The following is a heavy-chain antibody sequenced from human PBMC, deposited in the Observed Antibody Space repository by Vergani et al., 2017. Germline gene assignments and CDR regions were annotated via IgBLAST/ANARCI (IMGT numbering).Heavy chain of an antibody. V-gene: IGHV1-69*04. J-gene: IGHJ6*02. CDR3: ARSNSTIFGVADYYDYGMDV. CDR1: GGTFSSYA. CDR2: IIPILGIA. Sequence: QVQLVQSGAEVKKPGSSVKVSCKASGGTFSSYAISWVRQAPGQGLEWMGRIIPILGIANYAQKFQGRVTITADKSTSTAYMELSSLRSEDTAVYYCARSNSTIFGVADYYDYGMDVWGQGTTVTVSS. D-gene: IGHD3-3*01.